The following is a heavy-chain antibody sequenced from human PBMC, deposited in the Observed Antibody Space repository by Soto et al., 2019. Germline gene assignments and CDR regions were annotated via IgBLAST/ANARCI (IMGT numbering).Heavy chain of an antibody. D-gene: IGHD2-21*02. J-gene: IGHJ6*02. CDR2: IYYSGST. V-gene: IGHV4-30-4*01. CDR1: GGSISSGDYY. CDR3: ARVNCGGDCYSFLYYYYGMDV. Sequence: SETLSLTCTVSGGSISSGDYYWSWIRQPPGKGLEWIGYIYYSGSTYYNPSLKSRVTISVDTSKNQFSLKLSSVTAADTAVYYCARVNCGGDCYSFLYYYYGMDVWDQGTTVTVSS.